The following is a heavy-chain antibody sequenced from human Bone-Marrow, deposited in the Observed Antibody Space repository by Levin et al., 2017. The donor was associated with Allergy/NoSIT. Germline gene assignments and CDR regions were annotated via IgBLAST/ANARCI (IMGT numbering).Heavy chain of an antibody. J-gene: IGHJ4*02. Sequence: PGGSLRLSCAASGFTFSGSAMHWVRQASGKGLEWVGRIRSKANSYATAYAASVKGRFTISRDDSKNTAYLQMNSLKTEDTAVYYCTRLGGTTYYYDSSANPGGYWGQGTLVTVSS. CDR1: GFTFSGSA. D-gene: IGHD3-22*01. CDR2: IRSKANSYAT. V-gene: IGHV3-73*01. CDR3: TRLGGTTYYYDSSANPGGY.